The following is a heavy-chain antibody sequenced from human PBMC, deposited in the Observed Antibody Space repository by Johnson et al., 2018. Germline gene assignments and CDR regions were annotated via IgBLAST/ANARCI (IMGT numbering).Heavy chain of an antibody. J-gene: IGHJ4*02. Sequence: QVQLVESGPGLVKPSETLSLTCNVSGGSINSYYWSWIRQSPGKGLEWIGYMYSLGSTNYGPSLKSRVTCSLATSKNQFSLRLKSVTAADTALYYWVGSSLETAVFTGSYFDFWGQGTLVIVSS. D-gene: IGHD5-18*01. V-gene: IGHV4-59*01. CDR2: MYSLGST. CDR3: VGSSLETAVFTGSYFDF. CDR1: GGSINSYY.